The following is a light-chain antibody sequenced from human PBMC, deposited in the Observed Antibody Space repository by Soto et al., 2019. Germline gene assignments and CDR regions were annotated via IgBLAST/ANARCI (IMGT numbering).Light chain of an antibody. J-gene: IGLJ3*02. CDR3: QTWGTGYWV. V-gene: IGLV4-69*01. CDR2: LNSDGSH. Sequence: VLTQSTSASASLGASVKLTCTLSSGHSSYAIAWHQQQPEKGPRYLMKLNSDGSHSKGDGIPDRFSGSSSGAERYLTISSLQSEDEADYYCQTWGTGYWVFGGGTKLTVL. CDR1: SGHSSYA.